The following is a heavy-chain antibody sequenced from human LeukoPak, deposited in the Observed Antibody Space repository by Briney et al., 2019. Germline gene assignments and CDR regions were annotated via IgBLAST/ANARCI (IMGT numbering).Heavy chain of an antibody. D-gene: IGHD3-22*01. Sequence: PPETLSLTCTVSGGSISSYYWSWIRQPPGKGLEWIGYIYYSGSTNYNPSLKSRVTISVDTSKNQFSLKLSSVTAADTAVYYCARHSVTMIVVPYWYFDLWGRGTLVTVSS. CDR1: GGSISSYY. V-gene: IGHV4-59*08. CDR3: ARHSVTMIVVPYWYFDL. CDR2: IYYSGST. J-gene: IGHJ2*01.